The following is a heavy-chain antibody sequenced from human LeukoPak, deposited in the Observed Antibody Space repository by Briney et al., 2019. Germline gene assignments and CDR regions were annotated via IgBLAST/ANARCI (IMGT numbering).Heavy chain of an antibody. Sequence: ASETLSLTCAVYGGSFSGYYWSWIRQPPGKGLEWIGEINHSGSTNYNPSLKSRVTISVDTSKNQFSLKLSSVTAADTAVYYCARVPAGDTAPRGQRRYYYYGMDVWGQGTTVTVSS. CDR3: ARVPAGDTAPRGQRRYYYYGMDV. J-gene: IGHJ6*02. V-gene: IGHV4-34*01. CDR2: INHSGST. CDR1: GGSFSGYY. D-gene: IGHD5-18*01.